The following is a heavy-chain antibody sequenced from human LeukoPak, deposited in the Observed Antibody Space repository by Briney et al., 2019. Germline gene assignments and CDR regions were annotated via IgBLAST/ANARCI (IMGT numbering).Heavy chain of an antibody. CDR3: ARGARYSYGSDFDY. J-gene: IGHJ4*02. D-gene: IGHD5-18*01. CDR2: IYYSGST. CDR1: GGSISSSYY. V-gene: IGHV4-39*07. Sequence: SGTLSLTCAVSGGSISSSYYWGWIRQPPGKGLEWIGSIYYSGSTYYNPSLKSRVTISVDTSKNQFSLKLSSVTAADTAVYYCARGARYSYGSDFDYWGQGTLVTVSS.